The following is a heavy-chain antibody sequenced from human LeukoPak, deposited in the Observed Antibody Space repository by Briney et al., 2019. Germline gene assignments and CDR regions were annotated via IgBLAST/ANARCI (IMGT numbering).Heavy chain of an antibody. J-gene: IGHJ3*02. V-gene: IGHV3-74*01. Sequence: GGSLRLSCAASGFTFSSYWMHWVRQAPGKGLVWVSRINSVGSGTNYADSVKGRFTISRDKAKNTLYLQMNSLRAEDTALYYCAREEHIVVVTAIHDAFDIWGQGTMVTVSS. CDR3: AREEHIVVVTAIHDAFDI. CDR1: GFTFSSYW. D-gene: IGHD2-21*02. CDR2: INSVGSGT.